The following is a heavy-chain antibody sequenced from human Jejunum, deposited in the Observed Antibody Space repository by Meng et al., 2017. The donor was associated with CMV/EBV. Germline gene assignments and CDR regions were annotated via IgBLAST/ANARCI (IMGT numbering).Heavy chain of an antibody. CDR3: ARDIDH. V-gene: IGHV3-21*01. CDR1: VFTFSSYN. J-gene: IGHJ5*02. Sequence: VQPGVLGGGLVKPGGSLRLSCIGSVFTFSSYNLNWVRQAPGKGLEWVSSISSSSRYINYADSVKGRFTISRDNAKNSLYLQMNSLRVEDTAIYYCARDIDHWGQGTLVTVSS. CDR2: ISSSSRYI.